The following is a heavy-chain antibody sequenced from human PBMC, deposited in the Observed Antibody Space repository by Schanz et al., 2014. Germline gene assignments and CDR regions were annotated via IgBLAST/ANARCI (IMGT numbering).Heavy chain of an antibody. J-gene: IGHJ4*02. CDR1: GFTFSTYA. Sequence: LLESGGTLVRPGGSLRLSCAASGFTFSTYAMAWVRQAPGKGLEWVSARNESHSTIYYADSVRGGCTISRDNAKNTLYLQMNSLSAEDTAVYYCARDQGYTTSWHIFDLWGQGTLVTVSS. V-gene: IGHV3-23*01. D-gene: IGHD6-13*01. CDR2: RNESHSTI. CDR3: ARDQGYTTSWHIFDL.